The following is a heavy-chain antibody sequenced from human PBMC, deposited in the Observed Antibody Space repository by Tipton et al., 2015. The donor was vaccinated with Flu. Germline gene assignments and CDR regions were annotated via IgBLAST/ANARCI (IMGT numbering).Heavy chain of an antibody. CDR1: GFTFSSYG. CDR2: IWYDGSNK. CDR3: AREGYSSGWYGYYGMDV. D-gene: IGHD6-19*01. J-gene: IGHJ6*02. Sequence: SGFTFSSYGMHWVRQAPGKGLEWVAVIWYDGSNKYYADSVKGRFTISRDNSKNTLYLQMNSLRAEDTAVYYCAREGYSSGWYGYYGMDVWGQGTPVTVSS. V-gene: IGHV3-33*01.